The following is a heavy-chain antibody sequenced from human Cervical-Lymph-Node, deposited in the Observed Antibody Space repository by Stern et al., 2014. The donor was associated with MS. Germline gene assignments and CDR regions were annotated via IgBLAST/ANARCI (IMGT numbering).Heavy chain of an antibody. CDR3: ARDYEDTSMLFDH. D-gene: IGHD2-8*01. Sequence: QVQLVESGGAVVQPGRSLRLSCAASGFTFSSSGMHCVRQAPGKGLEWVTVSSTDEKHKYYAASVKGLFTISRDNSKNTLHLQMNSVTPDDTAIYYCARDYEDTSMLFDHWGQGTLVTVSS. CDR1: GFTFSSSG. CDR2: SSTDEKHK. V-gene: IGHV3-30*03. J-gene: IGHJ4*02.